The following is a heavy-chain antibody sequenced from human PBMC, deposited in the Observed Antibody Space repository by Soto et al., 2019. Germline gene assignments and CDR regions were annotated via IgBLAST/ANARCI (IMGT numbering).Heavy chain of an antibody. D-gene: IGHD6-19*01. Sequence: QVQLVQSGAEVKKPGSSVKVSCKASGGTFSSYAISWVRQAPGQGLEWMGGIIPIFGTANYAQKFQGRVTITADEPTSTAYMELSSLRSEDTAVYYCARGERGRAVAEGYYYYGMDVWGQGTTVTVSS. CDR1: GGTFSSYA. J-gene: IGHJ6*02. CDR2: IIPIFGTA. V-gene: IGHV1-69*01. CDR3: ARGERGRAVAEGYYYYGMDV.